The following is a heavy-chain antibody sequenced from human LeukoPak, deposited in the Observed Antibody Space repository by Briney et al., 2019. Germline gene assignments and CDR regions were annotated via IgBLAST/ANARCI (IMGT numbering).Heavy chain of an antibody. CDR3: ARSSGYSSGWYVSDWFDP. V-gene: IGHV1-69*06. D-gene: IGHD6-19*01. J-gene: IGHJ5*02. CDR1: GGTFSSYA. CDR2: IIPIFGTA. Sequence: ASVKVSCKASGGTFSSYAISWVRQAPGQGLEWMGGIIPIFGTANYAQKFQGRVTITADKSTSTAYMELSSLRSEDTAVYYCARSSGYSSGWYVSDWFDPWGQGTLVTVSS.